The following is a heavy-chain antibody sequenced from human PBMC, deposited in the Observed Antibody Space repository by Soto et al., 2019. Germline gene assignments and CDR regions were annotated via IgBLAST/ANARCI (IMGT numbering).Heavy chain of an antibody. CDR3: VWGGRGYTRDDVFDI. J-gene: IGHJ3*02. Sequence: EAQLVESGGGLVKPGGSLRLSCVDSGFTFSSYSMNWVRQAPGKGLEWVSSISAFSSPIFYADSVKGRYLISRDNAKNALYLPMSSLRAEDTAVYYCVWGGRGYTRDDVFDIWGHGPMVTVSS. CDR2: ISAFSSPI. V-gene: IGHV3-21*06. D-gene: IGHD2-2*02. CDR1: GFTFSSYS.